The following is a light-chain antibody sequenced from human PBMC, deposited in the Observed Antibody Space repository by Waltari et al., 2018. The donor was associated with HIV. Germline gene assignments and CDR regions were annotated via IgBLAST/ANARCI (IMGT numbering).Light chain of an antibody. CDR2: DDK. J-gene: IGLJ1*01. V-gene: IGLV3-21*01. CDR1: NIGHKH. CDR3: QVFENSRDQA. Sequence: YVLTQPPSVSVAPGKTATITCGGNNIGHKHVHWYKQKAGQAPVLVIYDDKLRPSGIPARISGSNSGGTATLTISGVEVGDEAEYYCQVFENSRDQAFGTGTKVTVL.